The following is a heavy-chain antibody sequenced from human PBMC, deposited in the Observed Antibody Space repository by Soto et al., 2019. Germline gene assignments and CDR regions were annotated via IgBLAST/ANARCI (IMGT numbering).Heavy chain of an antibody. D-gene: IGHD2-2*01. J-gene: IGHJ4*02. V-gene: IGHV3-11*01. CDR1: GFTFSDYY. Sequence: PGGSLRLSCAASGFTFSDYYMSWIRQAPGKGLEWVSYISSSGSTIYYADSVKGRFTISRDNAKNSLYLQMNSLRAEDTAVYYCARDAVFYCSSTSCYHDYWGQGTLVTVSS. CDR2: ISSSGSTI. CDR3: ARDAVFYCSSTSCYHDY.